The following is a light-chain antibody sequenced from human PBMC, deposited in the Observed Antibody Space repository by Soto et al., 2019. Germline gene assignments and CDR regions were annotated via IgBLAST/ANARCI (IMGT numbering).Light chain of an antibody. CDR1: QSVSSSS. Sequence: EIVLTQYPGTLSLSPGERATLSCMSSQSVSSSSLAWYQQKPGQAPRLLIYGASSRATGIPDRFSGSGSGTDFTRTISRLETEDFAGYYCQQYGRSPPITFGQGTRLDIK. CDR3: QQYGRSPPIT. CDR2: GAS. V-gene: IGKV3-20*01. J-gene: IGKJ5*01.